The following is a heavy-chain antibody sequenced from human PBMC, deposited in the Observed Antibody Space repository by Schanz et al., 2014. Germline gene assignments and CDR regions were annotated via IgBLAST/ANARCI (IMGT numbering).Heavy chain of an antibody. D-gene: IGHD1-1*01. J-gene: IGHJ4*02. CDR3: ARGTDWNLHY. CDR1: GFTLSNSD. V-gene: IGHV3-13*04. Sequence: EVRLVESGGGLVKPGGSLRLSCAASGFTLSNSDMHWVRQATGAGLEWVSAIGTAGDTFYLDSVKGRFTISRENAKNSLYLQMNSLRAGDTAVYYCARGTDWNLHYWGQGALVTVSS. CDR2: IGTAGDT.